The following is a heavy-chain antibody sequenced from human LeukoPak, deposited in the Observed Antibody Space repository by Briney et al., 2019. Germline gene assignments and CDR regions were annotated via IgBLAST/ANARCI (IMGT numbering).Heavy chain of an antibody. CDR1: GFTFSTYA. V-gene: IGHV3-23*05. CDR2: VESDGTGS. CDR3: ARCTTASSGWCNWLDP. D-gene: IGHD3-22*01. Sequence: QSGGSLRLSCAASGFTFSTYAMSWVRQAPGKGLAWVASVESDGTGSHYADSVKGRFTISRDSSKNILYLQMNSLRVEDTAIYYCARCTTASSGWCNWLDPWGQGTLVTVSS. J-gene: IGHJ5*02.